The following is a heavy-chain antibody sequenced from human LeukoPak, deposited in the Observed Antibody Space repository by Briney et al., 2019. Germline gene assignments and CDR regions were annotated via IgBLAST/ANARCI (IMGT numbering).Heavy chain of an antibody. D-gene: IGHD2-15*01. CDR3: AKAPVTSCRGAFCYPFDY. J-gene: IGHJ4*02. CDR2: MSSSDDGR. Sequence: GGSLRLSCATSGFSFSSYAMSWVRQAPGKGLEWVSAMSSSDDGRYYAASVRGRFTVSRDTSRSTLYLQMNSLRAEDAAVYYCAKAPVTSCRGAFCYPFDYWGQGTLVTVSS. CDR1: GFSFSSYA. V-gene: IGHV3-23*01.